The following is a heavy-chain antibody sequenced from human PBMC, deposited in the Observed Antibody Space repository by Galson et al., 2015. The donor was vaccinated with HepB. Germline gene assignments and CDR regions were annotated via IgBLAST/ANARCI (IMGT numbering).Heavy chain of an antibody. V-gene: IGHV5-51*01. CDR3: ARQRSSSWYYYYGMDV. D-gene: IGHD6-13*01. CDR1: GYSFTSYW. J-gene: IGHJ6*02. CDR2: IYPGDSDT. Sequence: QSGAEVKKPGESLKISCKGSGYSFTSYWIGWVRQMPGKGLEWMGIIYPGDSDTRYSPSFQGQVTISADKSISTAYLQWSSLKASDTAMYYCARQRSSSWYYYYGMDVWGQGTTVTVSS.